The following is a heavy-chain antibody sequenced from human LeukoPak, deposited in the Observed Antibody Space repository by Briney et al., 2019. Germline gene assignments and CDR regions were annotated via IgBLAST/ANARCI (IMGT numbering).Heavy chain of an antibody. CDR3: AQDTATDVFEY. CDR2: INTNTGNP. CDR1: GYTFTTYS. Sequence: ASVKVSCKASGYTFTTYSMNWVRQAPGQGLEWMGWINTNTGNPAYAQGFTGRFAFSLDTSVSTAYLQISSLKAEDTAVYYCAQDTATDVFEYWGQGTLATVSS. V-gene: IGHV7-4-1*02. J-gene: IGHJ4*02. D-gene: IGHD5-18*01.